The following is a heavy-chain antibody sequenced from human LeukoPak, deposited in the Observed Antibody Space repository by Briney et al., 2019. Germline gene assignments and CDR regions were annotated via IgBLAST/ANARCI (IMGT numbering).Heavy chain of an antibody. V-gene: IGHV3-33*01. CDR3: AGDTPPGGDYYFDN. CDR2: IWNAGTNT. CDR1: GFSFSTYG. Sequence: PGGSLRLSCAASGFSFSTYGMHWVRQAPGKGLEWVALIWNAGTNTYYADSVKGRFTISRDNYKNTLYLQMNSLRAEDTAVYYCAGDTPPGGDYYFDNWGQGTLVIVSS. D-gene: IGHD3-16*01. J-gene: IGHJ4*02.